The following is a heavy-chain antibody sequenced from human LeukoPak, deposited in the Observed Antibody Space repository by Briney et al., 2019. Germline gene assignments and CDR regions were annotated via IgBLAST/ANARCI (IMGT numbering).Heavy chain of an antibody. CDR3: AKAADFYYFDSSGYFDC. D-gene: IGHD3-22*01. J-gene: IGHJ5*01. V-gene: IGHV3-30*18. Sequence: GRSLRLSCAASGFTFSNYAMHWVRQAPGKGLEWVTFVSYDGSNKLYADSVKGRFTISRDNSKNTLDLQMNSLRAEDTAVYYCAKAADFYYFDSSGYFDCWGQGTLVTVSS. CDR2: VSYDGSNK. CDR1: GFTFSNYA.